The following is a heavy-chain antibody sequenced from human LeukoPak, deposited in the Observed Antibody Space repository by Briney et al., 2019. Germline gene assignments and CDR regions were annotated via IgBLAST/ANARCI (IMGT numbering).Heavy chain of an antibody. CDR2: IIPIFGTA. CDR1: GGTFSSYA. J-gene: IGHJ4*02. V-gene: IGHV1-69*05. Sequence: ASVKVSCKASGGTFSSYAISWVRQAPGQGLEWMGRIIPIFGTANYAQKFQGRVTITTDESTGTAYMELSSLRSEDTAVYYCARGQYYYDSSGYYRYWGQGTLVTVSS. CDR3: ARGQYYYDSSGYYRY. D-gene: IGHD3-22*01.